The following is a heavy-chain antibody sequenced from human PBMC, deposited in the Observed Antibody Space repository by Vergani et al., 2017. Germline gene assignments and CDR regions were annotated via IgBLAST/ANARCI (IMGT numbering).Heavy chain of an antibody. Sequence: QVQLQESGPGLVKPSQTLSLTCTVSGDSITSGYYYWGWTRQYPGKGLEWIGYIYHSGSTYHNTSLRSRVTISVDTCKNPFSLELDSVTAADTAVYYCARLSAAAGTLFGYWGQGALVTVST. CDR1: GDSITSGYYY. CDR2: IYHSGST. CDR3: ARLSAAAGTLFGY. D-gene: IGHD6-13*01. J-gene: IGHJ4*02. V-gene: IGHV4-30-4*08.